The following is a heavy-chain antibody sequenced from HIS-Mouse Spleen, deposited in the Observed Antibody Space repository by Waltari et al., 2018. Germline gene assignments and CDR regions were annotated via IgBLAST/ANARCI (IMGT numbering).Heavy chain of an antibody. CDR2: SSAYNGNT. CDR1: GYTFTSYG. J-gene: IGHJ4*02. Sequence: QVQLVQSGAEVKKPGASVKVSCKASGYTFTSYGIRWVRQAPGQGLEWMGWSSAYNGNTSDDQKLQGRVTMTTDPSTSTAYMELRSLRSDDTAVYYCARDSVTHFDYWCQGTLVTVSS. CDR3: ARDSVTHFDY. V-gene: IGHV1-18*01. D-gene: IGHD5-18*01.